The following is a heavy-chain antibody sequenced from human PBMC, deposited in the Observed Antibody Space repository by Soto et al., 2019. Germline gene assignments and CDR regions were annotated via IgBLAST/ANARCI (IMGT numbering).Heavy chain of an antibody. J-gene: IGHJ4*02. CDR3: AKSPGMYYYDSSGYYHYDY. D-gene: IGHD3-22*01. Sequence: PRGSLRLSCGATGFIFSRYAMIWVRRVPGKGLEWVSAISGSGVSTYYADSVKGRFTISRDNSKNTLYLQMNSLRAEDTAVYYCAKSPGMYYYDSSGYYHYDYWGQGP. CDR1: GFIFSRYA. CDR2: ISGSGVST. V-gene: IGHV3-23*01.